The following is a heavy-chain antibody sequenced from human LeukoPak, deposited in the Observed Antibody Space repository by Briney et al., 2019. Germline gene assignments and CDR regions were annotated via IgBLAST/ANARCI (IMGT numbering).Heavy chain of an antibody. Sequence: GGSLRLSCAASGFTFSSYAMHWVRQAPGQGLEWMGWINPNSGGTNYAQKFQGWVTMTRDTSISTAYMELSRLRSDDTAVYYCARDLGGSYYFDYWGQGTLVTVSS. D-gene: IGHD1-26*01. CDR1: GFTFSSYA. V-gene: IGHV1-2*04. CDR2: INPNSGGT. CDR3: ARDLGGSYYFDY. J-gene: IGHJ4*02.